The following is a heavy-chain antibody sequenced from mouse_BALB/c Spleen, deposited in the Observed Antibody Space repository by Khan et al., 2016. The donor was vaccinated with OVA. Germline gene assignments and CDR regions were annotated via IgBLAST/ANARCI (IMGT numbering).Heavy chain of an antibody. D-gene: IGHD2-14*01. Sequence: QVQLKESGPGLVAPSQTLSSTCTVSGFSLSRYNIHWVRQPPGKGLEWMGMIWGGGGTDYNSALKSRLSISKDNSKSQVFLKMNSLQTYDTAMYYCARAYYRDDGYYAMDYWGQGTAVTVSS. J-gene: IGHJ4*01. CDR1: GFSLSRYN. CDR2: IWGGGGT. V-gene: IGHV2-6-4*01. CDR3: ARAYYRDDGYYAMDY.